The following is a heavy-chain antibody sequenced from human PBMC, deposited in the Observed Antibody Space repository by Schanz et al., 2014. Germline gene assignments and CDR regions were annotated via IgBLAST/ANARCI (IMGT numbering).Heavy chain of an antibody. J-gene: IGHJ6*04. CDR1: GFTFSKYW. CDR2: IKQDGSEK. V-gene: IGHV3-7*04. CDR3: ARDTSYGMDV. Sequence: EVQLVESGGGLVQPGGSLRLSCGGSGFTFSKYWMSWVRQAPGKGLEWVANIKQDGSEKYYVDAVKGRFTISRDNAKNSMYLHMKSLRGEDTAVYYCARDTSYGMDVWGRGTTVTVSS.